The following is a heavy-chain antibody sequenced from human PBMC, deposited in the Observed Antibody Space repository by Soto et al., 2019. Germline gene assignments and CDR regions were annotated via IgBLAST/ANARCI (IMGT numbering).Heavy chain of an antibody. V-gene: IGHV4-34*01. J-gene: IGHJ5*01. CDR2: INHSGDT. CDR1: GGNFGDFY. D-gene: IGHD2-2*01. CDR3: ARGGRHQLIRRNWSAF. Sequence: PSQTQPHPYTVVGGNFGDFYCRWISKPPGKGLEWIGEINHSGDTNNNPSLKSRVTISVDTSKNQFSLKLNSVTAADTAVYYCARGGRHQLIRRNWSAFRGKGTLVTGSP.